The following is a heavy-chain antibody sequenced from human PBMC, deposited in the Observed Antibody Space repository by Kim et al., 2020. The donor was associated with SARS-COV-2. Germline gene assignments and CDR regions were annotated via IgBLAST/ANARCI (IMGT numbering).Heavy chain of an antibody. CDR2: ISYDGSNK. J-gene: IGHJ4*02. V-gene: IGHV3-30*18. CDR1: GFTFSSYG. CDR3: AKVWSSGYYSPFDY. Sequence: GGSLRLSCAASGFTFSSYGMHWVRQAPGKGLEWVAVISYDGSNKYYADSVKGRFTISRDNSKNTLYLQMNSLRAEDTAVYYCAKVWSSGYYSPFDYWGQGTLVTVSS. D-gene: IGHD3-22*01.